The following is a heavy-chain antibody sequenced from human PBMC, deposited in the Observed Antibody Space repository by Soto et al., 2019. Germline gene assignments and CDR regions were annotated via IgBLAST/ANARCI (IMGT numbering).Heavy chain of an antibody. D-gene: IGHD6-19*01. V-gene: IGHV1-18*01. CDR2: ISGYNAKT. J-gene: IGHJ4*02. CDR1: GYMFNSYG. CDR3: ARDETYTSGWYFEL. Sequence: QVQLVQSGGEVKKPGASVKVSCKASGYMFNSYGMSWVRQAPGQGLEWMGWISGYNAKTEYAQKFQGRITMTTETSTTTVYMELRSLRSDDTAVYYCARDETYTSGWYFELWGQGTLATVPS.